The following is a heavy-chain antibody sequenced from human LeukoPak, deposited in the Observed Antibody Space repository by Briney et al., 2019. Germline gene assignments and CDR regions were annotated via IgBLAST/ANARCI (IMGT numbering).Heavy chain of an antibody. J-gene: IGHJ4*02. CDR2: INHSGST. V-gene: IGHV4-34*01. CDR3: ARGSSGDARTHFDY. D-gene: IGHD5-12*01. CDR1: GGSFSGYY. Sequence: SETLSLTCAVYGGSFSGYYWSWIRQPPGKGLEWIGEINHSGSTNYNPSLKSRVTISVVTSKNQFSLKLSSVTAADTAVYYCARGSSGDARTHFDYWGQGTLVTVSS.